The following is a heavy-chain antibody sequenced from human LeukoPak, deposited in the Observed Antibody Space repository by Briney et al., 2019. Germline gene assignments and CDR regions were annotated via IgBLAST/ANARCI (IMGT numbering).Heavy chain of an antibody. D-gene: IGHD3-22*01. CDR3: ANGRYYYDSSGYYYSQPPNDY. CDR1: GFTFSSYA. V-gene: IGHV3-23*01. Sequence: GGSLRLSCAASGFTFSSYAMSWVRQAPGKGLEWVSAISGSGGSTYSADSVKGRFTISRDNSKNTLYLQMNSLRAQDTDVYYCANGRYYYDSSGYYYSQPPNDYWGQGTLVTVSS. CDR2: ISGSGGST. J-gene: IGHJ4*02.